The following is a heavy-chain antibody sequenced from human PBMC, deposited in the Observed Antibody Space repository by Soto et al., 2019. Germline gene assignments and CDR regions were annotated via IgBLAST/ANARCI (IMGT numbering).Heavy chain of an antibody. V-gene: IGHV3-30*18. CDR1: GFTFSSYG. Sequence: PGGSLRLSCAASGFTFSSYGMHWVRQAPGKGLEWVAVISYDGSNKYYADSVKGRFTISRDNSKNTLYLQMNSLRAEDTAVYYCAKTNRAPPYYYYGMDVWGQGTTVTVS. CDR3: AKTNRAPPYYYYGMDV. J-gene: IGHJ6*02. CDR2: ISYDGSNK.